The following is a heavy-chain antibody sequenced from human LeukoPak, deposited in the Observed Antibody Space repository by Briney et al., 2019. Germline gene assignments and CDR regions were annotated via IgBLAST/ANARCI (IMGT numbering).Heavy chain of an antibody. D-gene: IGHD3-22*01. CDR3: ARWTRGEYYDSSGYPDWYFDL. V-gene: IGHV4-34*01. CDR2: INHSGST. Sequence: PSETLSLTCAVYGGSFSGYYWSWIRQPPGKGLEWIGEINHSGSTKYTPSLKSRVTISVDTSKTQFSLKLSSVTAADTAVYYCARWTRGEYYDSSGYPDWYFDLWGRGTLVTVSS. CDR1: GGSFSGYY. J-gene: IGHJ2*01.